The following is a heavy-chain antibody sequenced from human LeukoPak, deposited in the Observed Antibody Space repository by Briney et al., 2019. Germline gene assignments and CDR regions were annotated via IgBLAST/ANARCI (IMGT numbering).Heavy chain of an antibody. Sequence: GGSLRLSCAASGFTFSRYAVHWVRQAPGKGLEWVAVISNDGNRQYYTDSVKGRFTISRDNSKNTLYLQMNSLRFDDTALYYCARDLTVTTYYFYYGMDVWGHGTTVIVAS. CDR3: ARDLTVTTYYFYYGMDV. D-gene: IGHD4-17*01. CDR2: ISNDGNRQ. V-gene: IGHV3-30-3*01. CDR1: GFTFSRYA. J-gene: IGHJ6*02.